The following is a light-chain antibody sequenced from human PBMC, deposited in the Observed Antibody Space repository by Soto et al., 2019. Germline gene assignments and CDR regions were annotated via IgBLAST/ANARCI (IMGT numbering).Light chain of an antibody. J-gene: IGLJ2*01. V-gene: IGLV2-18*02. Sequence: QSALTQPPSVSWSPGHSVSISCMGPRCDVGTYDRCSWYHAPPGTAPKRISYEVHYRPSGVPDRFSGSKSGNTASLTISGLQSEDEADYYCSSYAASTTLLFGGGTKLTVL. CDR1: RCDVGTYDR. CDR3: SSYAASTTLL. CDR2: EVH.